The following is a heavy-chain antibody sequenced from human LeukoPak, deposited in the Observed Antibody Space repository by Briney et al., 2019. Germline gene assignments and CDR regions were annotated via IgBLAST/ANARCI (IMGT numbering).Heavy chain of an antibody. D-gene: IGHD3-9*01. CDR2: IIPILGIA. CDR3: AKPKTYYDILTGEPRDDAFDI. J-gene: IGHJ3*02. Sequence: SVKVSCKASGGTFSSYAISWVRQAPGQGLEWMGRIIPILGIANYAQKFQGRVTITADKSTSTAYMELSSLRSEDTAVYYCAKPKTYYDILTGEPRDDAFDIWGQGTMVTVSS. CDR1: GGTFSSYA. V-gene: IGHV1-69*04.